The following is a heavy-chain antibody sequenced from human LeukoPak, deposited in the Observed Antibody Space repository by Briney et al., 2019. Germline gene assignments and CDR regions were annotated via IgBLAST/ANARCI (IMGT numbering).Heavy chain of an antibody. J-gene: IGHJ4*02. D-gene: IGHD3-22*01. CDR3: ARNGPHYYDNSGYLDY. V-gene: IGHV4-59*03. CDR2: NDYSGGT. CDR1: GGSISSYY. Sequence: PSETLSLTCTVSGGSISSYYWSWIRQPPGKGLEWIGNNDYSGGTNYNPSLKSRVTISIDTSKNQFSLKLSSVTAADTAVYYCARNGPHYYDNSGYLDYWGQGALVTVSS.